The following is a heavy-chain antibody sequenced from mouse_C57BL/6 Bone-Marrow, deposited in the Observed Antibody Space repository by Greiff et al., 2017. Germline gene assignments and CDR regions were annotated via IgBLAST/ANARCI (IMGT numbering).Heavy chain of an antibody. V-gene: IGHV1-55*01. J-gene: IGHJ2*01. CDR1: GYTFPRYW. Sequence: VQLQQPGAELVKPGASVKMSCKASGYTFPRYWITWVKQRPGQGLEWLGDIYPGSGSNNYNEKFKSKATLTIDTSSSTAYMPLSSLTSYDSAFDYCSRRGYLLDYWGQGTTLTVSS. CDR3: SRRGYLLDY. D-gene: IGHD5-1*01. CDR2: IYPGSGSN.